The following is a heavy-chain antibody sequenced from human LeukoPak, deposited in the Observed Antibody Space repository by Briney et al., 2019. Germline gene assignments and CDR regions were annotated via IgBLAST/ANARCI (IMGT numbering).Heavy chain of an antibody. CDR2: ISGSGGST. CDR1: GFTFSSYA. Sequence: PGGSLRLSCAASGFTFSSYAMSWVRHSRGKGLEWVSAISGSGGSTYYADSVKGRFTISRDNSKNTLYLQMNSVRAEDTAVYYCAKGVDTAMVSFDYWGQGTLVTVSS. V-gene: IGHV3-23*01. D-gene: IGHD5-18*01. CDR3: AKGVDTAMVSFDY. J-gene: IGHJ4*02.